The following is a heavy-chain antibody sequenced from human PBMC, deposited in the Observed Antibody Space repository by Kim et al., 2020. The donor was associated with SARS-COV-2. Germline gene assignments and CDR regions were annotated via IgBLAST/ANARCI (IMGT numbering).Heavy chain of an antibody. Sequence: GGSLRLSCAASGFTFSSYAMHWVRQAPGKGLEWVAVISYDGSNKYYADSVKGRFTISRDNSKNTLYLQMNSLRAEDTAVYYCARDGRFGELHYYYMDVWGKGTTVTVSS. D-gene: IGHD3-10*01. J-gene: IGHJ6*03. CDR1: GFTFSSYA. V-gene: IGHV3-30*04. CDR2: ISYDGSNK. CDR3: ARDGRFGELHYYYMDV.